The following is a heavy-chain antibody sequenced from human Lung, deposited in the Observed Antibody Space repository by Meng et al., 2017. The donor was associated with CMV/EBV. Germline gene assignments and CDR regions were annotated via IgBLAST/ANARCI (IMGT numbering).Heavy chain of an antibody. CDR2: IYYSGST. V-gene: IGHV4-39*01. D-gene: IGHD3-3*01. J-gene: IGHJ3*02. CDR3: ARPARTSYDFWSGSPPPAFEI. Sequence: SXTLSLTCTVSGGSISSSSYYWGWIRQPPGKGLEWIGSIYYSGSTYYNPSLKSRVTISVDTSKNQFSLKLSSVTAADTAVYYCARPARTSYDFWSGSPPPAFEIWGQGTMVTVSS. CDR1: GGSISSSSYY.